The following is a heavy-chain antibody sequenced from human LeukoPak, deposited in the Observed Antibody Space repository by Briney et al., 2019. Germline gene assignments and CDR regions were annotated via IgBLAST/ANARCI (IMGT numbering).Heavy chain of an antibody. V-gene: IGHV1-46*01. CDR2: LNPSSGST. D-gene: IGHD5-24*01. CDR1: GYTFTNYY. Sequence: EASVKVSCKASGYTFTNYYMHWVRQAPGQGLGWMGILNPSSGSTAYAQKFQGRVTMTRDTSTSTVYMELSSLRSEDTAVYYCARDEATGWFDPWGQGTLVIVFS. CDR3: ARDEATGWFDP. J-gene: IGHJ5*02.